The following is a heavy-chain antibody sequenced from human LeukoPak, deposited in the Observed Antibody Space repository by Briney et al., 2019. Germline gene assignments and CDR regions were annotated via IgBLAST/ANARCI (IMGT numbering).Heavy chain of an antibody. Sequence: ASVKVSCKASGYTFTSYGISWVRPAPGQGLEWMGWISAYNGNTNYAQKLQDRVTMTTDTSTSTAYMELRSLRSDDTAVYYCARASSSSWGRKFDYWGQGTLVTVSS. CDR1: GYTFTSYG. CDR3: ARASSSSWGRKFDY. D-gene: IGHD6-13*01. CDR2: ISAYNGNT. J-gene: IGHJ4*02. V-gene: IGHV1-18*01.